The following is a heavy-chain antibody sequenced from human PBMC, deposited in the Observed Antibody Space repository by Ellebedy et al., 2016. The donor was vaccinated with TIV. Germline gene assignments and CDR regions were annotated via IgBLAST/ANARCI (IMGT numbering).Heavy chain of an antibody. D-gene: IGHD3-3*01. CDR1: GDIFRNSA. Sequence: AASVKVSCKASGDIFRNSAISWMRQAPGQGPEWMGRIIPLLGVADYAQKLQDRVTITADKSTSTVYMELSSLRSEDTAVYFCARDITIFGVAHFDFWGQGTLLTVSS. J-gene: IGHJ4*02. V-gene: IGHV1-69*04. CDR3: ARDITIFGVAHFDF. CDR2: IIPLLGVA.